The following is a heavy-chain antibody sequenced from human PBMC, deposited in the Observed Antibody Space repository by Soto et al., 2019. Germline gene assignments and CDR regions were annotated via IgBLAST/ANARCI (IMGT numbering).Heavy chain of an antibody. CDR3: ARGRGGGAGGMLDY. CDR2: RNLETAAT. D-gene: IGHD2-8*02. V-gene: IGHV1-8*01. Sequence: QVQLVQSGAEVKNPGASMRVSCRASGFSFSNFEIHWVRQAPGQGLEWVGRRNLETAATVIAQRFQGRAAMTRNTSISLVNMEVSGLKVEDTAIYYCARGRGGGAGGMLDYWGQGTPVTVSS. CDR1: GFSFSNFE. J-gene: IGHJ4*02.